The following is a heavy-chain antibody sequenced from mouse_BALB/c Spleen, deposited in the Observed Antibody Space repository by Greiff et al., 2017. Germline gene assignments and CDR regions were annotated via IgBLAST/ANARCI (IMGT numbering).Heavy chain of an antibody. J-gene: IGHJ3*01. CDR1: GYTFTSYY. CDR3: TSSPNWDWFAY. Sequence: QVQLQQSGAELVKPGASVKLSCKASGYTFTSYYMYWVKQRPGQGLEWIGEINPSNGGTNFNEKFKSKATLTVDKSSSTAYMQLSSLTSEDSAVYYCTSSPNWDWFAYWGQGTLVTVSA. D-gene: IGHD4-1*01. CDR2: INPSNGGT. V-gene: IGHV1S81*02.